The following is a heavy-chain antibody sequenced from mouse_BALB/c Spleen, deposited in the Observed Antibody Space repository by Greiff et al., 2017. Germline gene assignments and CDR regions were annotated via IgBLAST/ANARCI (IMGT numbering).Heavy chain of an antibody. V-gene: IGHV1-5*01. CDR3: TRSRQLGLREAMDY. Sequence: VQLQQSGTVLARPGASVKMSCKASGYTFTSYWMHWVKQRPGQGLEWIGAIYPGNSDTSYNQKFKGKAKLTAVTSTSTAYMELSSLTNEDSAVYYCTRSRQLGLREAMDYWGQGTSVTVSS. CDR2: IYPGNSDT. D-gene: IGHD3-2*01. CDR1: GYTFTSYW. J-gene: IGHJ4*01.